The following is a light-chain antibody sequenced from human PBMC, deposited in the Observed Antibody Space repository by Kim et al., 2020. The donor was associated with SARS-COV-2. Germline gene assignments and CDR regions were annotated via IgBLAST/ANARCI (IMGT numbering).Light chain of an antibody. CDR1: QSIGSW. V-gene: IGKV1-5*03. Sequence: SVGDRVTIACRASQSIGSWLAWFQQKPGKVPKLLIYKASSLQIGVPSRFSGSGSGTEFTLTISSLQPDDFATYYCQQYNSYSPLTFGGGTKVDIK. J-gene: IGKJ4*01. CDR3: QQYNSYSPLT. CDR2: KAS.